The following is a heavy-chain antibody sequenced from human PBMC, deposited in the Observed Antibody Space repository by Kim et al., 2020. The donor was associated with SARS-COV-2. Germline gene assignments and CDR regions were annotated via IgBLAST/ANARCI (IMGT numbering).Heavy chain of an antibody. Sequence: SETLSLTCAVYGGSFSGYYWSWIRQPPGKGLEWIGEINHSGSTNYNPSLKSRVTISVDTSKNQFSLKLSSVTAADTAVYYCARGRITMVRGAPRVTAFFDYWGQGTLVTVSS. CDR2: INHSGST. CDR1: GGSFSGYY. J-gene: IGHJ4*02. CDR3: ARGRITMVRGAPRVTAFFDY. D-gene: IGHD3-10*01. V-gene: IGHV4-34*01.